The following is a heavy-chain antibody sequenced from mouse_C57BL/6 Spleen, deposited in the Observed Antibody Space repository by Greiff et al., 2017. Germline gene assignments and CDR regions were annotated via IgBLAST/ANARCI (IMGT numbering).Heavy chain of an antibody. V-gene: IGHV1-82*01. Sequence: VQLQESGPELVKPGASVKISCKASGYAFSSSWMNWVKQRPGKGLEWIGRIYPGDGDTNYNGKFKGKATLTADKSSSTAYMQLSSLTSEDAAVYFCAREEYGSSDYWGQGTTLTVSS. D-gene: IGHD1-1*01. CDR3: AREEYGSSDY. CDR1: GYAFSSSW. J-gene: IGHJ2*01. CDR2: IYPGDGDT.